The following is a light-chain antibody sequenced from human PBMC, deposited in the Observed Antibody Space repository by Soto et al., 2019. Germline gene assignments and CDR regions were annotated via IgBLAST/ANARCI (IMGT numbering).Light chain of an antibody. CDR1: QSVSSSY. Sequence: EIVLTQSPGTLSLSPGERATLSCRASQSVSSSYVAWYQQKPGQAPRLLIYGASSRATGIPDRFSVSGSGTDFTITISRLEPEDFEVYYCQQYGRSPPKYTFGQGTKLEIK. CDR3: QQYGRSPPKYT. J-gene: IGKJ2*01. V-gene: IGKV3-20*01. CDR2: GAS.